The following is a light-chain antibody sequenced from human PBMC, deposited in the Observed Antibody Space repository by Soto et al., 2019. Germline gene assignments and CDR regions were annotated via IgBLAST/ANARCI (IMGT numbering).Light chain of an antibody. CDR2: GAS. Sequence: DIVLTQSPGTLSLSPGERATLSCRASQSISSNLAWYQQTRGQAPRLLIYGASTRATGVPARFSGSGSGTDFTLTISSLEPEDFAVYYCQQRSNWPRTFGQGTKVDIK. J-gene: IGKJ1*01. V-gene: IGKV3-11*01. CDR1: QSISSN. CDR3: QQRSNWPRT.